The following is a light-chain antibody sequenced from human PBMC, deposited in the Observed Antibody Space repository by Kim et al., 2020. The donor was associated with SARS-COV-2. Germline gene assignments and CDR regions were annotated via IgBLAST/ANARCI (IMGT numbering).Light chain of an antibody. J-gene: IGLJ1*01. CDR2: GKN. V-gene: IGLV3-19*01. CDR3: NSRDSSGNHYV. CDR1: SLRSYY. Sequence: SSELTQDPAVSVALGQTVRITCQGDSLRSYYASWYQQKPGQAPVLVIYGKNYRPSGIPDRFSGSNTGNTASLTITGAPAEDEADYYCNSRDSSGNHYVFG.